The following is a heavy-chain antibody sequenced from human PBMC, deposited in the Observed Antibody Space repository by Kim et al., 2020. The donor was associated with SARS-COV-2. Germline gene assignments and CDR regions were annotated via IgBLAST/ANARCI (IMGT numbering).Heavy chain of an antibody. CDR3: AKEVIRGLFAHYGLDV. D-gene: IGHD3-3*01. CDR1: GFAFGDFG. CDR2: ISGSGDNA. J-gene: IGHJ6*02. Sequence: GGSLRLSCAGSGFAFGDFGIHWVRQTPGQGLEWVAGISGSGDNAGYADSVKGRFIISRDNAKSSLDLEMNNVRFADTALYFCAKEVIRGLFAHYGLDVWGQGTRVTVAS. V-gene: IGHV3-9*01.